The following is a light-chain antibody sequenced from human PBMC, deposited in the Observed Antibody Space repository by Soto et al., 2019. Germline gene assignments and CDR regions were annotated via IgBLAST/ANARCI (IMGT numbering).Light chain of an antibody. V-gene: IGKV1-5*03. CDR1: QSISSW. CDR2: KAS. J-gene: IGKJ2*01. CDR3: QQHSSSSPYT. Sequence: DIQMTQSPSTLSASVGDGVTITCRASQSISSWLAWYQQKPGKAPNLLIYKASTLGSGVPSRFSGGGSGTEFTLTISSLQPDDFATYYCQQHSSSSPYTFGQGTKLEIK.